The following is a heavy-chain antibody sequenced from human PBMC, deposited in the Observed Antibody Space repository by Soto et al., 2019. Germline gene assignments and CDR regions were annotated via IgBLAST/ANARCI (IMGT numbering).Heavy chain of an antibody. D-gene: IGHD5-12*01. CDR1: GFTFSSYS. CDR3: SRGWLEGFDAYDM. CDR2: LSRGSNYI. J-gene: IGHJ3*02. Sequence: EEQLVESGGGLVKPGGSLRLSCAASGFTFSSYSMNWVRQAPGKGLEWVSSLSRGSNYIHYADSVKGRFTISRDNAKNSLSLQMNNLRAEDTAVYYCSRGWLEGFDAYDMWGPGTMVTVSS. V-gene: IGHV3-21*01.